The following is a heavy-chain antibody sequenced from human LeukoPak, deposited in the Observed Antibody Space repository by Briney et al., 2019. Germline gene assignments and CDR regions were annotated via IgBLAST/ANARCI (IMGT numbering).Heavy chain of an antibody. D-gene: IGHD2-2*01. CDR2: IIPIFGTA. Sequence: SVKVSCKASGGTFSSYAISWVRQAPGQGLEWMGGIIPIFGTANYAQKFQGRVTITTDESTSTAYMGLSSLRSEDTAVYYCARDRIGYCSSTSCYGGDYWGQGTLVTVSS. J-gene: IGHJ4*02. V-gene: IGHV1-69*05. CDR3: ARDRIGYCSSTSCYGGDY. CDR1: GGTFSSYA.